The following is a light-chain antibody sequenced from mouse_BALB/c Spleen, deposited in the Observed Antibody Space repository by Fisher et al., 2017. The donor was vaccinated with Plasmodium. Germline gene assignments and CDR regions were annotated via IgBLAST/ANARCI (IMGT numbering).Light chain of an antibody. V-gene: IGKV5-43*01. CDR1: QSISND. CDR2: YAS. CDR3: QQSNSWPYT. Sequence: DIVMTQTTATLSVTPGDSVSLSCRATQSISNDLHWYQQKSHESPRVLIKYASQSISGIPSRFSGSGSGTDFTLSINSVEIEDFGMYFCQQSNSWPYTFGGGTKLEIK. J-gene: IGKJ2*01.